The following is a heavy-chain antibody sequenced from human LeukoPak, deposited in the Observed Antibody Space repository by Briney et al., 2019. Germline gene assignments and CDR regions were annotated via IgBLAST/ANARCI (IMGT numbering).Heavy chain of an antibody. Sequence: GGSLRLSCAASGFTFSSYSMNWVRQAPGKGLEWVSHITASGTAMFYADSVKGRFTISRDNAKNSLYLQMNSLRAEDTAVYYCAPFVDTGLYYYYGMDVWGQGTTVTVSS. CDR2: ITASGTAM. CDR1: GFTFSSYS. D-gene: IGHD5-18*01. V-gene: IGHV3-48*01. CDR3: APFVDTGLYYYYGMDV. J-gene: IGHJ6*02.